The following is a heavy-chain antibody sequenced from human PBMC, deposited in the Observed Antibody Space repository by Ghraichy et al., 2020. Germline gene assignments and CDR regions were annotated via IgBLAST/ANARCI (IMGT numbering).Heavy chain of an antibody. CDR1: GYTFTSYY. D-gene: IGHD3-22*01. J-gene: IGHJ4*02. CDR3: ARAYDSSGYLVPAAGRFDY. CDR2: INPSGGST. Sequence: ASVKVSCKASGYTFTSYYMHWVRQAPGQGLEWMGIINPSGGSTSYAQKFQGRVTMTRDTSTSTVYMELSSLRSEDTAVYYCARAYDSSGYLVPAAGRFDYWGQGTLVTVSS. V-gene: IGHV1-46*03.